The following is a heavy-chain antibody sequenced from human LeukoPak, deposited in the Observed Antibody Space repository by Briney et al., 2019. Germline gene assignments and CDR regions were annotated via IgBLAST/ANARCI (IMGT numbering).Heavy chain of an antibody. V-gene: IGHV3-74*01. J-gene: IGHJ5*02. CDR2: IRDESDT. Sequence: GGSLRLSCAASGVPFKDYWMHWVREAPGKGREWVSLIRDESDTVYAASVKCRFIISRDNAKNTLYLQMNSLRVEDTGGYYCATDRPHNWFDPWGQGTLVTVSS. CDR3: ATDRPHNWFDP. CDR1: GVPFKDYW.